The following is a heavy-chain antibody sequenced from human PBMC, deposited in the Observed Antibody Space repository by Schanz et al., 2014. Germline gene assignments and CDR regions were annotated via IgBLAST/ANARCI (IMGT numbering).Heavy chain of an antibody. CDR2: IKHDGSVK. V-gene: IGHV3-7*01. J-gene: IGHJ4*02. Sequence: EVQLVESGGGLVKPGGSLRLSCATSGFTLNNAWMNWVRQAPGKGPEWVANIKHDGSVKDYVDSVKGRFTMSRDNAKNSVFLQMNSLRAEDTAVYYCVRDSFFAFDYWGQGTLVTVSS. CDR1: GFTLNNAW. D-gene: IGHD3-3*01. CDR3: VRDSFFAFDY.